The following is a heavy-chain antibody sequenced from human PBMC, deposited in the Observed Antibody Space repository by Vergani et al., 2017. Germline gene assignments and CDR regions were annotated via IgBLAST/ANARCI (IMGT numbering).Heavy chain of an antibody. D-gene: IGHD3-22*01. V-gene: IGHV4-59*01. Sequence: QVHLQEAGPGLVKPAETLSLTCTVSGDSMNNYYWNWIRQTPEKGLEWIGYIYLGRTTTYNPSLESRVTLSADTSKNQFSLQLTSVTTADTAMYYCAIASITMIIWGQGTLVTVSS. CDR2: IYLGRTT. J-gene: IGHJ4*02. CDR1: GDSMNNYY. CDR3: AIASITMII.